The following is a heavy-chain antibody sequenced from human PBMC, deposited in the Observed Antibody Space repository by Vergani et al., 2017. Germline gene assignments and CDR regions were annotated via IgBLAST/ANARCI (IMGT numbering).Heavy chain of an antibody. D-gene: IGHD3-3*01. CDR3: AKTHDFSSLYSSYNWFDP. V-gene: IGHV5-51*03. Sequence: EVQLVQSGAEVKKPGESLKISCQGSGYSITNYWIAWVRQRPGKGLEWMGIIYAGDSDVRYSPSVQGQVTMSVDKSLSTAYLQWSSLKASDTATYYCAKTHDFSSLYSSYNWFDPWSQGTQVTVSS. CDR1: GYSITNYW. J-gene: IGHJ5*02. CDR2: IYAGDSDV.